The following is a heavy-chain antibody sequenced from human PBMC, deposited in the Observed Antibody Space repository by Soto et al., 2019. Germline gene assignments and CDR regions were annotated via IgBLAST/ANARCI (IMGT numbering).Heavy chain of an antibody. Sequence: QAQLVESGGALVKPGGSLTLSCAASGFTFSQYYMTWIRQGPGKGLEWVSSISGSGTTKYYAASVKGRFTVSRDNANNSLHLQMDTLRAEDSALYFCVRQTGGRHAVFDVWGQGTMVTVSS. J-gene: IGHJ3*01. V-gene: IGHV3-11*01. CDR2: ISGSGTTK. CDR3: VRQTGGRHAVFDV. CDR1: GFTFSQYY.